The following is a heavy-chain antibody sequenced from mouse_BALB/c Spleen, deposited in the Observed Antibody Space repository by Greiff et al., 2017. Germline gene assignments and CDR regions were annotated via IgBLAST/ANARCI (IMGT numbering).Heavy chain of an antibody. J-gene: IGHJ2*01. CDR1: GYSITSDYA. D-gene: IGHD2-4*01. Sequence: EVQRVESGPGLVKPSQSLSLTCTVTGYSITSDYAWNWIRQFPGNKLEWMGYISYSGSTSYNPSLKSRISITRDTSKNQFFLQLNSVTTEDTATYYCAMITTGLYYFDYWGQGTTLTVSS. V-gene: IGHV3-2*02. CDR2: ISYSGST. CDR3: AMITTGLYYFDY.